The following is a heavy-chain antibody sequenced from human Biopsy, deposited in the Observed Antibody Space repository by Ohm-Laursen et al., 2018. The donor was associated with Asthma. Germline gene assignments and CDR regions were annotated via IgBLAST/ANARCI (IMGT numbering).Heavy chain of an antibody. V-gene: IGHV4-34*01. CDR2: INHSGGT. CDR3: ARAGQCSSTSCYNPGWFDP. D-gene: IGHD2-2*01. CDR1: GGSFSGYY. J-gene: IGHJ5*02. Sequence: SDTLSLTCAVYGGSFSGYYWSWIRQPPGKGLEWIGEINHSGGTNYNPSLRSRVTISVDTSKNQFSQKLSSVTAADTAVYYCARAGQCSSTSCYNPGWFDPWGQGTLVTVSS.